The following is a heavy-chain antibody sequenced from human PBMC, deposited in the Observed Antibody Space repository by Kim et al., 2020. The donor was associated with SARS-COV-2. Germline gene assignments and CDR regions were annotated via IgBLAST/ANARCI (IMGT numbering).Heavy chain of an antibody. Sequence: TSYNPSLRSRVNISVDTSKNQFSLKLSSVTAADTAVYYCARGGYRAAAGYWGQGTLVTVSS. D-gene: IGHD6-13*01. CDR2: T. J-gene: IGHJ4*02. V-gene: IGHV4-31*02. CDR3: ARGGYRAAAGY.